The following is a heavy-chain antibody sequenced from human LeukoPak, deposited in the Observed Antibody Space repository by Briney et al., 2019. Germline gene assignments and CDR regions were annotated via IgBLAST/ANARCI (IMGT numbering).Heavy chain of an antibody. J-gene: IGHJ4*02. Sequence: GGSLRLSCAASGFTFSSYEMNWVRQAPGKGLEWVSVIYSGGNTYYADSVKGRFTISRDNSKNTLYLQMNSLRAEDTAVYYCARDRRDWGSTDYFDYWGQGTLVTVSS. D-gene: IGHD7-27*01. CDR1: GFTFSSYE. CDR3: ARDRRDWGSTDYFDY. CDR2: IYSGGNT. V-gene: IGHV3-53*01.